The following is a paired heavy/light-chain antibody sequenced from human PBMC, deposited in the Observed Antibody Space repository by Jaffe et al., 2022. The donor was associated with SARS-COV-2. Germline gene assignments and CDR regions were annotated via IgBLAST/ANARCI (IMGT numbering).Light chain of an antibody. J-gene: IGLJ3*02. V-gene: IGLV2-11*01. CDR2: DVI. CDR1: SSDVGDYNF. CDR3: CSYAGSYTFWV. Sequence: QSALTQPRSVSGSPGQSVTISCTGTSSDVGDYNFVSWYQHHPGKAPKLLIYDVIKRPSGVPDRFSGSKSGNTASLTISGLQAEDEADYYCCSYAGSYTFWVFGGGTKLTVL.
Heavy chain of an antibody. CDR2: IYTSGST. Sequence: QVQLQESGPGLVKPSQTLSLICTVSGGSISSGSYYWSWIRQPAGKGLEWIGRIYTSGSTNYNPSLKSRVTVSLDTSRNQFSLKLSSVTAADTAVYYCARGGGGNSLEFDYWGQGTLVTVSS. V-gene: IGHV4-61*02. D-gene: IGHD2-21*02. CDR3: ARGGGGNSLEFDY. CDR1: GGSISSGSYY. J-gene: IGHJ4*02.